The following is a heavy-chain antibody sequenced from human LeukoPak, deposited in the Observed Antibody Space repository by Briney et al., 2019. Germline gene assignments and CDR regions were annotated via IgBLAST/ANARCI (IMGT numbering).Heavy chain of an antibody. V-gene: IGHV3-23*01. CDR2: ISGSGGTT. Sequence: GGSLRLSCAASGFSFRSYAMSWVRQAPGMGLEWVSAISGSGGTTDYADSAKGRFTISRDNSKNTLYLQMNSLRAEDTAVYYCATAAGADFLGYWGQGTLVTVSS. CDR3: ATAAGADFLGY. D-gene: IGHD3-3*01. J-gene: IGHJ4*02. CDR1: GFSFRSYA.